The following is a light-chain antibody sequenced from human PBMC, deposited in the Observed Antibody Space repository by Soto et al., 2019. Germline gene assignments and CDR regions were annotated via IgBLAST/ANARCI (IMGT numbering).Light chain of an antibody. Sequence: DIQMTQSPSSVSASVGDRVTITCRASQGIRNWLAWYQQQPGKAPKLLIYGASSLQSGVPSRFSGGGSGTQFTLIISSLQPEDFATYYCQQTNAYRPLTFGGGTKVEI. CDR2: GAS. CDR1: QGIRNW. V-gene: IGKV1-12*01. CDR3: QQTNAYRPLT. J-gene: IGKJ4*01.